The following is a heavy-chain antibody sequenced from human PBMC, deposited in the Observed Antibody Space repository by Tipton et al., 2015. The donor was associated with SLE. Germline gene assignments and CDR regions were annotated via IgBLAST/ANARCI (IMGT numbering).Heavy chain of an antibody. CDR1: GGSFSGYY. V-gene: IGHV4-34*01. CDR3: ARAIFGVVGFGY. D-gene: IGHD3-3*01. CDR2: INHSGST. J-gene: IGHJ4*02. Sequence: TLSLTCAVYGGSFSGYYWSWIRQPPGKGLEWIGEINHSGSTNYNPSLKSRVTTSVDTSKNQFSLKLSSVTAADTAVYYCARAIFGVVGFGYWGQGTLVTVSS.